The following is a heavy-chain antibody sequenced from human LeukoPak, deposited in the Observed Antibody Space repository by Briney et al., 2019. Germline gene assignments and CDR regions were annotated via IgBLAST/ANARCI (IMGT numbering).Heavy chain of an antibody. Sequence: SETLSLTCAVYGGSFSGYYWSWIRQPPGKGLEWIGEINHSGSTNYNPSLKSRVTISVDTSKNQFSLKLSSVTAADTAVYYCARGTPPSRRVAPWGQGTLVTVSS. CDR2: INHSGST. V-gene: IGHV4-34*01. D-gene: IGHD2/OR15-2a*01. CDR1: GGSFSGYY. J-gene: IGHJ5*02. CDR3: ARGTPPSRRVAP.